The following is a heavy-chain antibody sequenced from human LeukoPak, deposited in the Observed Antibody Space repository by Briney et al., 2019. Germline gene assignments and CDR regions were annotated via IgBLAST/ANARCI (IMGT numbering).Heavy chain of an antibody. D-gene: IGHD3-10*01. CDR2: ISGSGGST. V-gene: IGHV3-23*01. J-gene: IGHJ3*02. CDR3: AKDLLTSGSYSYNAFDI. Sequence: GGTLRLSFADSGFTFSNYGMSWVRQAPGKGLEWVSGISGSGGSTYYADSVKGRFTISRDNSKNTLYLQMNSLRAEDTAVYYCAKDLLTSGSYSYNAFDIWGQGTMVTVSS. CDR1: GFTFSNYG.